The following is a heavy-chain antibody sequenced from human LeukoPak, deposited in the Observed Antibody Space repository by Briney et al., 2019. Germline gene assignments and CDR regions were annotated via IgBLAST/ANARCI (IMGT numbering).Heavy chain of an antibody. CDR2: IIPIFGTA. J-gene: IGHJ6*02. CDR3: ARVREGVARYGMDV. Sequence: SVKVSCKASGYTFTSYAMNWVRQAPGQGLEWMGGIIPIFGTANYAQKFQGRVTITADESTSTAYMELSSLRSEDTAVYYCARVREGVARYGMDVWGQGTTVTVSS. CDR1: GYTFTSYA. V-gene: IGHV1-69*13. D-gene: IGHD3-16*01.